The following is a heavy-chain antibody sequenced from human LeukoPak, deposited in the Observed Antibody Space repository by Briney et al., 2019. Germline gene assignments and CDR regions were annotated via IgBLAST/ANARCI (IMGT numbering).Heavy chain of an antibody. V-gene: IGHV3-21*01. CDR3: ARGDVADVVY. D-gene: IGHD2-21*01. J-gene: IGHJ4*02. CDR2: ISSSSSYI. Sequence: PGGSRTLSCAASGLTFGDAWMTWVRQAPGKGLEWVSSISSSSSYIYYADSVKGRFTISRDDAKNSLYLQMNSLRAEDTAVYYCARGDVADVVYWGQGTLVTVSS. CDR1: GLTFGDAW.